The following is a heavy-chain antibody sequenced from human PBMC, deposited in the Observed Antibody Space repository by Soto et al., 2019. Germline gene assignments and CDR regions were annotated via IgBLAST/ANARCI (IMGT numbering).Heavy chain of an antibody. CDR3: VRDLSRSGKYTNDAFHI. CDR2: IWYDGTSK. Sequence: QVQLVESGGGVVQSGTSLRLSCAASGLTFTRSGMHWVRQAPGKGLEWVAVIWYDGTSKYYGDSVKGRFTISRDNSKNTLYLQMNSLRAEDTAVYYCVRDLSRSGKYTNDAFHIWGQGTMVTASP. V-gene: IGHV3-33*01. CDR1: GLTFTRSG. D-gene: IGHD3-10*01. J-gene: IGHJ3*02.